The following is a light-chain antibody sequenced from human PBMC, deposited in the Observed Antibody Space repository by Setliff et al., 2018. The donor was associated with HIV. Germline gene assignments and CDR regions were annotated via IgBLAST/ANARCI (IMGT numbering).Light chain of an antibody. CDR3: SSYTSSSTYV. J-gene: IGLJ1*01. V-gene: IGLV2-14*01. CDR1: SSDVGGYNY. CDR2: DVS. Sequence: QSVLTQPASVSGSPGQSITISCTGTSSDVGGYNYVSWYQQHPGKAPKFMIYDVSKRPSGVSNRLSGSKSGNTASLTISGLQAEDEADYYCSSYTSSSTYVFGTGTKVTVL.